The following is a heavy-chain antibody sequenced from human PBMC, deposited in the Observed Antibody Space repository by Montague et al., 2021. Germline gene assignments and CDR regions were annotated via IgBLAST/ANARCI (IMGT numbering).Heavy chain of an antibody. CDR3: TTDLGDYYDSSGYYFDX. CDR1: GFVFRLSW. D-gene: IGHD3-22*01. CDR2: IKGKSDGGTT. Sequence: SLRPSCAASGFVFRLSWMNWVRQTPGEGLEWVGRIKGKSDGGTTHYAAPVKGRFTISRDDSTNTLFLQMNSLKIEDTAVYFCTTDLGDYYDSSGYYFDXWGQGTLVTVSS. V-gene: IGHV3-15*01. J-gene: IGHJ5*02.